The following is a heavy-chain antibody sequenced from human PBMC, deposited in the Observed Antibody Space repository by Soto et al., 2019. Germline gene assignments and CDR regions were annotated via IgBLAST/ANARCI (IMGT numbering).Heavy chain of an antibody. D-gene: IGHD2-2*01. CDR1: GDSFSGGASF. J-gene: IGHJ5*02. Sequence: QVQLQESGPGLVKPSETLSLTCTVSGDSFSGGASFWRWIRQPPGKGLEWIANRYYSGSSYYNPSRKSRLTISVDTTKNQFSLQLKSMTAADTAVYYCAKLTCTSSTCYFPGWFDPWGQGTLVTVSS. CDR3: AKLTCTSSTCYFPGWFDP. CDR2: RYYSGSS. V-gene: IGHV4-31*03.